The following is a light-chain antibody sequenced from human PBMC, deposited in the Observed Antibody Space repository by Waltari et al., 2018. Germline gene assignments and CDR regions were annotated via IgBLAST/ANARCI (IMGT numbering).Light chain of an antibody. CDR3: SSDADTTTL. J-gene: IGLJ1*01. CDR1: SSDVGGYDF. CDR2: DVS. Sequence: QSAMTQPASVPGSPGQSITISCTGTSSDVGGYDFVSWYQQPPGKAPKPIIHDVSKRPSGGSSRFSGSKSGNTASLTISGRRAEDEAEYYCSSDADTTTLFGTGTEVTVL. V-gene: IGLV2-14*01.